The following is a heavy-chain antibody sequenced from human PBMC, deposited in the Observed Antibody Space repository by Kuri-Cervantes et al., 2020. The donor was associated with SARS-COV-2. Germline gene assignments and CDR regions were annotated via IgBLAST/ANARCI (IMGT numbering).Heavy chain of an antibody. D-gene: IGHD5-18*01. CDR3: AREAYSYGFIYYYYMDV. CDR1: GYTFTGYY. CDR2: INPNSGGT. J-gene: IGHJ6*03. V-gene: IGHV1-2*02. Sequence: ASVKVSCKASGYTFTGYYVHWVRQAPGQGLEWMGWINPNSGGTNYAQKFQGRVTMTRDTSISTAYMELSRLRSDDTAVYYCAREAYSYGFIYYYYMDVWGKGTTVTVSS.